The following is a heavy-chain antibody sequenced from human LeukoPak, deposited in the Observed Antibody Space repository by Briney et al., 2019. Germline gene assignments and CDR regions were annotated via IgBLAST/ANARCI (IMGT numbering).Heavy chain of an antibody. V-gene: IGHV3-23*01. J-gene: IGHJ4*02. CDR1: GFTFSSYA. CDR2: ISGSGGST. CDR3: AKAYGSGSYYYYFDY. D-gene: IGHD3-10*01. Sequence: GGSLRLSCAASGFTFSSYAMSWVRQAPGKGLEWVSAISGSGGSTYYADSVKGRFTISRDNSKNTLYLQMNSLRAEDTAVYYCAKAYGSGSYYYYFDYWGQGTLVTVSS.